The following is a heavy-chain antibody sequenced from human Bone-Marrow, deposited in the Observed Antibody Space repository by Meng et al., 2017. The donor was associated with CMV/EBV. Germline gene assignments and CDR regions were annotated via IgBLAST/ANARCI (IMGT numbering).Heavy chain of an antibody. CDR2: IKQDGSEK. Sequence: GESLKISCAASGFGFSDYYMTWVRQAPGKGLEWVANIKQDGSEKYYVDSVKGRFTISRDNAKNSLYLQMNSLRAEDTAVYYCAKDFAYYGSGSYSYYDYWGQGTLVTVSS. CDR1: GFGFSDYY. J-gene: IGHJ4*02. D-gene: IGHD3-10*01. V-gene: IGHV3-7*03. CDR3: AKDFAYYGSGSYSYYDY.